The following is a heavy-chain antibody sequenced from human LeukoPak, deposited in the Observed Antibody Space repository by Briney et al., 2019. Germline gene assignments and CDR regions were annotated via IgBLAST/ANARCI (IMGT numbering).Heavy chain of an antibody. CDR1: GGSISSGGYS. J-gene: IGHJ4*02. Sequence: TSETLSLTCAVSGGSISSGGYSWSWIRQPPGKGLEWIGYIYHSGSAYYNPSLKSRVTISVDKSKNQFSLKLNSVTTADTAVYYCTRGAGWLIDYWGQGILVTVSS. CDR2: IYHSGSA. V-gene: IGHV4-30-2*01. CDR3: TRGAGWLIDY. D-gene: IGHD3-16*01.